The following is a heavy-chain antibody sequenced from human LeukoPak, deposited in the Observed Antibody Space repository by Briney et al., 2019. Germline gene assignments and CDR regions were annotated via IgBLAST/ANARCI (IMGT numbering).Heavy chain of an antibody. D-gene: IGHD5-24*01. Sequence: SQTLSLTCTVSGGSVNNAACYWSWIRQHPGKGLEWIGHIDYRGRTNYNPSLKSRVTISVDTSENQFSLRLSSVTAADTDVYYCARGVRDGYKTFDYWGQGTLVTVSS. J-gene: IGHJ4*02. V-gene: IGHV4-31*03. CDR2: IDYRGRT. CDR3: ARGVRDGYKTFDY. CDR1: GGSVNNAACY.